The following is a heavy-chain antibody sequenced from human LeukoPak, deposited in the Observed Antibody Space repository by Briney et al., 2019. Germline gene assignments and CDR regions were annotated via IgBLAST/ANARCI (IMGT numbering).Heavy chain of an antibody. J-gene: IGHJ3*02. Sequence: ASVKVSCKASGYTFTGYYMHWVRQAPGQGLEWMGWINPNSGGTNYAQKFQGRVTMTRDTSISTAYMELSRLSSDDTAVYYCARDLDIVVVPAAHGAFDIWGKGTMVTVSS. CDR2: INPNSGGT. CDR1: GYTFTGYY. V-gene: IGHV1-2*02. CDR3: ARDLDIVVVPAAHGAFDI. D-gene: IGHD2-2*01.